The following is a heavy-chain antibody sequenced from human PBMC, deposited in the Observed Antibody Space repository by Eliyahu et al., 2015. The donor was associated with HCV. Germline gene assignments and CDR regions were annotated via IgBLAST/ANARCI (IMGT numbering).Heavy chain of an antibody. CDR2: IYYSGST. CDR3: ARHSRARSIAVAGRTEIDY. Sequence: QLQLQESGPGLVKPSETLSLTCXVSGGXIXXSXYYWGWXRQPPGKGLEWIGSIYYSGSTYYNPSLKSRVTISVDTSKNQFSLKLSSVTAADTAVYYCARHSRARSIAVAGRTEIDYWGQGTLVTVSS. V-gene: IGHV4-39*01. J-gene: IGHJ4*02. D-gene: IGHD6-19*01. CDR1: GGXIXXSXYY.